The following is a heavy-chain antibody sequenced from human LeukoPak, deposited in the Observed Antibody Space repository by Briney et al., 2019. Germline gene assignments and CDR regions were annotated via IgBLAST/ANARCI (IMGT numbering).Heavy chain of an antibody. Sequence: PGGSLRLSCAVSGLTFSDYYISWIRQAPGKGLEWISYMSGSGSVIYYADSVKGRFTISRDNAKNSLFLQMDSLRAEDTAVYYCARGRPYFEYWGQGTLVTVS. CDR2: MSGSGSVI. CDR3: ARGRPYFEY. J-gene: IGHJ4*02. V-gene: IGHV3-11*01. CDR1: GLTFSDYY.